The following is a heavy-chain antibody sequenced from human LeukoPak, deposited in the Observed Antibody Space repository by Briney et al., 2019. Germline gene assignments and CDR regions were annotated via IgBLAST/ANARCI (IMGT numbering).Heavy chain of an antibody. V-gene: IGHV3-7*01. CDR1: GFAFSVSW. D-gene: IGHD3-3*01. CDR2: IKVDGSER. J-gene: IGHJ2*01. CDR3: ARVGESYDLLSGYQNSYFDL. Sequence: PGGSLRLSCAASGFAFSVSWMSWVRQAPGKGLEWVASIKVDGSERYYVEPVKGRFTISRDNAKTSLYLQMNSLRAEDTAVYFCARVGESYDLLSGYQNSYFDLWGRGTPVTVSS.